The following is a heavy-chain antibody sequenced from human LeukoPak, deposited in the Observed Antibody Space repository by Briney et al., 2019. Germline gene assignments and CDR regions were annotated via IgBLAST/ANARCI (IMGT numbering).Heavy chain of an antibody. J-gene: IGHJ4*02. CDR1: GYTFTSYG. Sequence: ASVKVSCKASGYTFTSYGISWVRQAPGQGLEWMGWISACNGNTNYAQKLQGRVTMTTDTSTSTAYMELRSLRSDDTAVYYCARDHRWYCSSTSCSSDYWGQGTLVTVSS. D-gene: IGHD2-2*01. V-gene: IGHV1-18*01. CDR3: ARDHRWYCSSTSCSSDY. CDR2: ISACNGNT.